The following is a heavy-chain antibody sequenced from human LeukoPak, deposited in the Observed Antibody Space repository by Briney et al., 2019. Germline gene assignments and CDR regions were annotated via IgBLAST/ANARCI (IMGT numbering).Heavy chain of an antibody. CDR2: MSSSDDGR. CDR1: GFTFSSYT. D-gene: IGHD2-15*01. J-gene: IGHJ4*02. CDR3: AKAPVTSCRGAFCYPFDY. Sequence: GGSLRLSCAASGFTFSSYTMNWVRQAPGKGLEWVSAMSSSDDGRYYAASVRGRFTISRDTSRSTLYLQMNSLRAEDAAVYYCAKAPVTSCRGAFCYPFDYWGQGTLVTVSS. V-gene: IGHV3-23*01.